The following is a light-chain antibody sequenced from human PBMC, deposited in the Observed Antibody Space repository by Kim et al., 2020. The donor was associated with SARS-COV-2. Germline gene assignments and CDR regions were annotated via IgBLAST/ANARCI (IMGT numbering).Light chain of an antibody. CDR3: SSYTSSSTLV. CDR2: DVS. CDR1: SSDVGGYNY. V-gene: IGLV2-14*03. J-gene: IGLJ1*01. Sequence: GQSSTIYCTGTSSDVGGYNYVSWYQQHPGKAPKLMIYDVSNRPSGVSNRFSGSKSGNTASLTISGLQAEDEADYYCSSYTSSSTLVFGTGTKVTVL.